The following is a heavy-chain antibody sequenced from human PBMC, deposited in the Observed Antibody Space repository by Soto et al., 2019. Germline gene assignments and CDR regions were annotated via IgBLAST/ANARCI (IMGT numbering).Heavy chain of an antibody. D-gene: IGHD6-19*01. J-gene: IGHJ5*02. CDR3: AKDHRRIAVAAPLGP. V-gene: IGHV3-30*18. Sequence: QVQLVESGGGVVQPGRSLRLSCAASGFTFGSYGMHWVRQAPGKGLEWVAVISYDGSNKYYADSVKGRFTISRDNSKNTLYLQMNSLRAEDTAVYYCAKDHRRIAVAAPLGPWGQGTLVTVSS. CDR1: GFTFGSYG. CDR2: ISYDGSNK.